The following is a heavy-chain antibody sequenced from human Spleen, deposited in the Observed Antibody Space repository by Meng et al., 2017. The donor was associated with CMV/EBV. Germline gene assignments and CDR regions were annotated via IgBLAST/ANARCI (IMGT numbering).Heavy chain of an antibody. CDR1: GFIFSNYD. J-gene: IGHJ4*02. CDR3: ANARFEYSSSYFDS. V-gene: IGHV3-30*02. Sequence: GESLKISCAASGFIFSNYDMHWVRQAPGKGLEWVAFIRYDGNNKYYTDSVKGRFTISRDNSKNTMYLQMNSLRAEDTALYYCANARFEYSSSYFDSWGQGTLVTVSS. D-gene: IGHD6-6*01. CDR2: IRYDGNNK.